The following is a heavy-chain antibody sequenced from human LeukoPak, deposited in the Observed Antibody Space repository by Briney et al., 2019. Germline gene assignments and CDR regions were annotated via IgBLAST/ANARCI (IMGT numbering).Heavy chain of an antibody. D-gene: IGHD2-15*01. V-gene: IGHV4-61*01. CDR3: ARALGYCSGGSCTRGYNWFDP. CDR1: GGSFSSGSYY. J-gene: IGHJ5*02. Sequence: SETLSLTCSVSGGSFSSGSYYWSWIRQPPGKGLEWIGYLYYSGSTYYNPSLKSRVTISVDTSMNQFSLKLSFVTTADTAVYYCARALGYCSGGSCTRGYNWFDPWGQGTLVTVPS. CDR2: LYYSGST.